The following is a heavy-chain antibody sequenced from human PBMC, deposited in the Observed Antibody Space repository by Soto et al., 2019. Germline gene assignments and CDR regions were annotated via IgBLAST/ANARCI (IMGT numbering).Heavy chain of an antibody. CDR2: ISSSSSYI. D-gene: IGHD6-13*01. V-gene: IGHV3-21*01. CDR3: ASTNSRSYYMDV. Sequence: VESGGGLVKPGGSLRLSCAASGFTFSSYSMNWVRQAPGKGLEWVSSISSSSSYIYYADSVKGRFTISRDNAKNSLYLQMNSLRAEDTAVYYCASTNSRSYYMDVWGKGTTVTVSS. J-gene: IGHJ6*03. CDR1: GFTFSSYS.